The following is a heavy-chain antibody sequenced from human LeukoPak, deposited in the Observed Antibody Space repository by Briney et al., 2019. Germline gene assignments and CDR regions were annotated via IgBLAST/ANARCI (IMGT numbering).Heavy chain of an antibody. J-gene: IGHJ4*02. D-gene: IGHD3-16*01. CDR1: GLTFGGYW. CDR2: INTDGSST. V-gene: IGHV3-74*03. Sequence: PGGSLRLSCAASGLTFGGYWMHWVRQAPGKGPVWVARINTDGSSTAYAHSVKGRFTISRDNVKNTLYVQMNSLRADDKAFYYCARDNGGAFDYWGLETLVTVST. CDR3: ARDNGGAFDY.